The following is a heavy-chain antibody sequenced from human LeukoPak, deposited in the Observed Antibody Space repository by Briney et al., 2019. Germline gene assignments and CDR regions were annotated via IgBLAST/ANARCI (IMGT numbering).Heavy chain of an antibody. V-gene: IGHV4-39*07. Sequence: SETLSLTCTVSGGSISSSSYYWGWIRQPPGKGLEWIGSIYYSGSTYYNPSLESRVTISVDTSKNQFSLKLSSVTAADTAVYYCARDRGVRGVIRDFDYWGQGTLVTVSS. CDR1: GGSISSSSYY. D-gene: IGHD3-10*01. J-gene: IGHJ4*02. CDR2: IYYSGST. CDR3: ARDRGVRGVIRDFDY.